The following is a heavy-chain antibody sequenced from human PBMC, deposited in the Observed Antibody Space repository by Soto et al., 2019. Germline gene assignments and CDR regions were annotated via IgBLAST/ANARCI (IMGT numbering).Heavy chain of an antibody. V-gene: IGHV1-69*13. D-gene: IGHD2-2*01. CDR1: GGTFSSYA. J-gene: IGHJ5*02. Sequence: VASVKVSCKASGGTFSSYAISWVRQAPGQGLEWMGGIIPIFGTANYAQKFQGRVTITADESTSTAYMELSSLRSEDTAVYYCARDGIVVVPAAKRGGSWFDPWGQGTLVTVSS. CDR3: ARDGIVVVPAAKRGGSWFDP. CDR2: IIPIFGTA.